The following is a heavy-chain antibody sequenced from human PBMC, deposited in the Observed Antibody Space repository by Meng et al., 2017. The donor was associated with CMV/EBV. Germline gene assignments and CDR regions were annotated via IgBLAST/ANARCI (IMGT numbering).Heavy chain of an antibody. CDR1: GFTFSSYW. CDR3: ATGLGEDGDYTGDF. J-gene: IGHJ4*02. CDR2: IYSGGTS. D-gene: IGHD4-17*01. V-gene: IGHV3-53*01. Sequence: EGSLRLSCAASGFTFSSYWMSWVRQAPGKGLEWVSVIYSGGTSYHADSVKGRFTISRDNSKNTVFLQMNSLRAEDTAVYYCATGLGEDGDYTGDFWGQGTLVTVSS.